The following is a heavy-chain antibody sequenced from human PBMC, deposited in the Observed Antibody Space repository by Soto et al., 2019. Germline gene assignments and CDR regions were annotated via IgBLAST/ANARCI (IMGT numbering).Heavy chain of an antibody. Sequence: QVQLVQSGAEVKKPGASVKVSCKASGYTFASYAISWMRQVPGQGLEWMGWISAYNGNTNYAQKLQGRVTMTTDTSTSTAYKELRSLRSDDTAVYYCARDPPPPDYWGQGTLVTVSS. CDR1: GYTFASYA. J-gene: IGHJ4*02. CDR3: ARDPPPPDY. CDR2: ISAYNGNT. V-gene: IGHV1-18*01.